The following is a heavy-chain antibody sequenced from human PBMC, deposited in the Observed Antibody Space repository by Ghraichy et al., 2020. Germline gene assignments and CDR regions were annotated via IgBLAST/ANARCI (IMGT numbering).Heavy chain of an antibody. CDR1: GGSISSYY. Sequence: SETLSLTCTVSGGSISSYYWSWIRQPPGKGLEWIAYIYNSGSTKYNPSLKSRVTISVDTSNNQLSLKLSSVTAADTAVYYCARDPSSAGSSNNWFDPWGQGTLVTVPS. J-gene: IGHJ5*02. CDR3: ARDPSSAGSSNNWFDP. CDR2: IYNSGST. V-gene: IGHV4-59*01. D-gene: IGHD6-13*01.